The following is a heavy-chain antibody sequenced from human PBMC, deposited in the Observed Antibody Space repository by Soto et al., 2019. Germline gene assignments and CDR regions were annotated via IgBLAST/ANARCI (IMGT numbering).Heavy chain of an antibody. CDR2: ISAYNGNT. Sequence: ASVKVSCKASGYTFTSYGISWVRQAPGQGLEWMGWISAYNGNTNYAQKLQGRVTMTTDTSTSTAYMELRSLRSDDTAVYYCARDLGFGELVGSVYWGQGTLVTVSS. D-gene: IGHD3-10*01. J-gene: IGHJ4*02. V-gene: IGHV1-18*01. CDR1: GYTFTSYG. CDR3: ARDLGFGELVGSVY.